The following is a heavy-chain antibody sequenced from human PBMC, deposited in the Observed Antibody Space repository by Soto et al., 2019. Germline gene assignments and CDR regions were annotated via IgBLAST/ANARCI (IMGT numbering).Heavy chain of an antibody. J-gene: IGHJ6*02. CDR1: GGTFTNYA. D-gene: IGHD2-2*01. Sequence: QVQVVQSGAEVRNPGSSVTVSCKASGGTFTNYAISWVRQAPGQGLEWVGGIVPMYGSPAYGQNFRGRVTITANRSTSTAYLPLSSLSSADSAVYYCARGTRDCTITRCHSPQVYFRHDMDVWGPGTTVTVSS. CDR2: IVPMYGSP. V-gene: IGHV1-69*06. CDR3: ARGTRDCTITRCHSPQVYFRHDMDV.